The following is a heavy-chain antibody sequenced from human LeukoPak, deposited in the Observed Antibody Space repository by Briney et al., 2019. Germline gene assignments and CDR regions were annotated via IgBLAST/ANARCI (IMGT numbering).Heavy chain of an antibody. J-gene: IGHJ4*02. CDR2: ISGSGGST. Sequence: PGGSLRLSCAASGFTFSSYAMSWVRQAPGKGLEWVSAISGSGGSTYYAGSVKGRFTISRDNSKNTLYLQMNSLRAEDTAVYYCAKQVSYDFWSGMYYFDYWGQGTLVTVSS. CDR3: AKQVSYDFWSGMYYFDY. V-gene: IGHV3-23*01. D-gene: IGHD3-3*01. CDR1: GFTFSSYA.